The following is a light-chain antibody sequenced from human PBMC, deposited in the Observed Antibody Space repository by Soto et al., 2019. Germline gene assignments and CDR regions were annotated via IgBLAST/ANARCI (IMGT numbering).Light chain of an antibody. V-gene: IGLV2-14*01. CDR1: SSXXGSYNY. CDR2: DVS. J-gene: IGLJ2*01. Sequence: QSALTQPASVSGSPGQSITISCTGTSSXXGSYNYVSWYQQYPGKAPKLMIYDVSNRPSGVSYRFSGSKSGNTASLTISGXXXXXXXXXXCSSYTTSSTHVVFGGGTKLTVL. CDR3: SSYTTSSTHVV.